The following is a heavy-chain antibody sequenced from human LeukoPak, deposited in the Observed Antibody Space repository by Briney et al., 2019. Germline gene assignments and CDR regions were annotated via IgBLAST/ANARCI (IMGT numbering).Heavy chain of an antibody. CDR1: GGSISSYS. V-gene: IGHV4-4*07. J-gene: IGHJ4*02. CDR3: ARGIAAAAKQGGFDY. Sequence: SETLSLTCSVSGGSISSYSWNWIRQPAGKGLEWIGRIYTTGSTSYNPSLKSRVTMSVDTSNNQFSLKLSSVTAADTALYYCARGIAAAAKQGGFDYWGQGTLVTVSS. D-gene: IGHD6-13*01. CDR2: IYTTGST.